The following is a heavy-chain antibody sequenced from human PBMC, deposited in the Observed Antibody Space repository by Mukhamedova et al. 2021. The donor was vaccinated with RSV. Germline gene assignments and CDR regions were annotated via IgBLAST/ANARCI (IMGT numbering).Heavy chain of an antibody. Sequence: GQGLEWMGGIIPILGIANYAQKFQGRVTITADESTSTAYMELSSLRSEYTAVYYCASRTGTTYYYYGMDVWGQGTTVTVSS. J-gene: IGHJ6*02. CDR3: ASRTGTTYYYYGMDV. V-gene: IGHV1-69*10. CDR2: IIPILGIA. D-gene: IGHD1-1*01.